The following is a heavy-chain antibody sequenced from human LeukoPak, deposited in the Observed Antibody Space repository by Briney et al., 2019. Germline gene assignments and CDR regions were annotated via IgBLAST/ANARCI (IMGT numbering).Heavy chain of an antibody. V-gene: IGHV4-34*01. J-gene: IGHJ5*01. Sequence: PSETLSLTCAVYGGSFSGYYWSWIRQPPGKGLEWIGEINHSGSTNYNPSLKSRVTISVDTSKNQFSLKLSSVTAADTAVYYCARLVIRAFDSWGQGSLVTVSS. CDR2: INHSGST. D-gene: IGHD2-8*02. CDR1: GGSFSGYY. CDR3: ARLVIRAFDS.